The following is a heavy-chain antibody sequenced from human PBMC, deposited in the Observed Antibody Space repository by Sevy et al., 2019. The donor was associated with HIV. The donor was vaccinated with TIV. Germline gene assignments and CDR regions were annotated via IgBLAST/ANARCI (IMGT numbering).Heavy chain of an antibody. D-gene: IGHD2-15*01. V-gene: IGHV1-24*01. CDR3: ATVGLRYYSGSSSYQGDWFDP. J-gene: IGHJ5*02. Sequence: ASVKVSCKVSGYTLTELSIHWVRQAPGKGLEWLGDFDPQDDERIYAQRFQGRLTMTEDTSTGTAYMELSSLTSEDTAVYYCATVGLRYYSGSSSYQGDWFDPWGQGTLVTVSS. CDR2: FDPQDDER. CDR1: GYTLTELS.